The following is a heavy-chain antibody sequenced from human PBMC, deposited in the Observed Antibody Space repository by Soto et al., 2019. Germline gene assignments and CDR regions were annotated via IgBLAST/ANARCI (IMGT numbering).Heavy chain of an antibody. J-gene: IGHJ3*02. CDR3: ARQQTEMTTVTTLAFDI. CDR1: GGSISSYY. Sequence: LSLTCTVSGGSISSYYWSWIRQPPGKGLEWIGYIYYSGSTNYNPSLKSRVTISVDTSKNQFSLKLSSVTAADTAVYYCARQQTEMTTVTTLAFDIWGQGTMVTVS. V-gene: IGHV4-59*08. CDR2: IYYSGST. D-gene: IGHD4-17*01.